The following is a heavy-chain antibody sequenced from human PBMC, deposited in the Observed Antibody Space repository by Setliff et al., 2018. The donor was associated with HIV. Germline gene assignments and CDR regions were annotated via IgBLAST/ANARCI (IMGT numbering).Heavy chain of an antibody. CDR2: IVGSGAGK. D-gene: IGHD3-3*01. V-gene: IGHV3-23*01. Sequence: PGGSLRLSCAVSGFTFTSYAMSWVRQAPGKGLEWVSGIVGSGAGKYYADSVKGRFTISRDTSKNTLYLQINRLRPEDTAVYYCARARLYYNFWSGYPYYFDYWGQGTLVTVSS. CDR3: ARARLYYNFWSGYPYYFDY. J-gene: IGHJ4*02. CDR1: GFTFTSYA.